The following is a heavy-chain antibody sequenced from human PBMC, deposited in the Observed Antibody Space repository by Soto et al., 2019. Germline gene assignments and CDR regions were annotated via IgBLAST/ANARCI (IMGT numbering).Heavy chain of an antibody. CDR1: GFSLSTSGVG. V-gene: IGHV2-5*02. D-gene: IGHD5-12*01. CDR2: IYWDDDK. Sequence: QITLKESVPTRWKPKQTLTLTCPFSGFSLSTSGVGGGWIRQPPEKALEWLALIYWDDDKRYSPSLKSRLTITKDTSKNQVVLTMTNMDPVDTATYYCAHKGDGYRGFKYWGQGTLVTVSS. J-gene: IGHJ4*02. CDR3: AHKGDGYRGFKY.